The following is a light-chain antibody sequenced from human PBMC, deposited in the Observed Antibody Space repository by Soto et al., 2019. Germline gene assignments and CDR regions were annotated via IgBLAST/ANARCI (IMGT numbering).Light chain of an antibody. CDR1: QSLLFSNGYNY. V-gene: IGKV2-28*01. J-gene: IGKJ1*01. CDR2: LGS. CDR3: IQYQRNSWT. Sequence: DIVMTQSPLSLPVTPGEPASISCRSSQSLLFSNGYNYLDWYLQKPGKSPQLLIYLGSARASGVPERFSGSGSGTEFTLKISRVQADDVGVYYCIQYQRNSWTFGQGTKVELK.